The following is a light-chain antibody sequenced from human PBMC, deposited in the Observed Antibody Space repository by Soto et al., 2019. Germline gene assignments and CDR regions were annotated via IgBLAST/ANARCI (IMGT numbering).Light chain of an antibody. J-gene: IGLJ1*01. CDR2: GTY. Sequence: QSVLTQPPSVSGAPGQRVTISCTGSSSNIGAGFDVHWYQQLPEKAPKLLIYGTYRRPSGVPDRFSGSKSGTSASLAITGLQAEDEADYYCQSSDTSLSAHYVFGPGTKVTVL. CDR3: QSSDTSLSAHYV. CDR1: SSNIGAGFD. V-gene: IGLV1-40*01.